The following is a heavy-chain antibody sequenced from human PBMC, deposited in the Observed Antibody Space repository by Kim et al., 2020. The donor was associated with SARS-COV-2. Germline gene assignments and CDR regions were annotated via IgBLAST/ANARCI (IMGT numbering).Heavy chain of an antibody. D-gene: IGHD6-19*01. Sequence: GGSLRLSCAASGFTFSSYTMHWVRQAPDKGLKWVAIISDDESNKYYADSVKGRFTISRDNSKNTLFLQMNSLTPEDTAVYYCARDLRRAVVAGTGILGYWGQGTLVTVPS. CDR1: GFTFSSYT. V-gene: IGHV3-30-3*01. J-gene: IGHJ4*02. CDR2: ISDDESNK. CDR3: ARDLRRAVVAGTGILGY.